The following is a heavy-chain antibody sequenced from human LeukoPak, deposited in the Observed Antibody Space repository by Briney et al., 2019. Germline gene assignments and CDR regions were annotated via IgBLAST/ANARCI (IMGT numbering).Heavy chain of an antibody. CDR1: GASISSGSYY. CDR2: IYTSGST. V-gene: IGHV4-61*02. J-gene: IGHJ4*02. D-gene: IGHD5-18*01. Sequence: SETLSLTCTVSGASISSGSYYWSWIRQPAGKGLEWIGRIYTSGSTNYSPSLKTRVTISVDRSKNQFSLKLSSVTAADTAVYYCARDSGAMDPSYDYWGQGTLVTVSS. CDR3: ARDSGAMDPSYDY.